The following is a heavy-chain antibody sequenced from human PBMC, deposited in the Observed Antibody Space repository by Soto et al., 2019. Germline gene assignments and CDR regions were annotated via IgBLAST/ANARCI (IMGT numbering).Heavy chain of an antibody. V-gene: IGHV4-30-4*01. J-gene: IGHJ4*02. CDR1: GGSISSGAYY. D-gene: IGHD4-17*01. CDR3: ARDNYGDTYYFDY. CDR2: IYYSGST. Sequence: QVQLEESGPGLVKPPQTLSLTCTVSGGSISSGAYYWSWVRQPPGKGLEWIGYIYYSGSTYYNPSLKSRVTISVDTSKNQFSLKLSSVTATDTAVYYCARDNYGDTYYFDYWGQGTLVTVSS.